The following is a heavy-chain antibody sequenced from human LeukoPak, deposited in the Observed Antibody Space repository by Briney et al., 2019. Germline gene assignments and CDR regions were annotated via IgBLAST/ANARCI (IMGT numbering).Heavy chain of an antibody. J-gene: IGHJ4*02. CDR3: ARDGGEWELDH. V-gene: IGHV3-48*03. D-gene: IGHD1-26*01. Sequence: GGSLRLSCAASGFTFSSYEVNWVRQAPGKGLEWISYISSSGSTIYYVDSVKGRFTISRDNANNSLYLQMNSLRAEDTAVYYCARDGGEWELDHWGQGTLVTVSS. CDR2: ISSSGSTI. CDR1: GFTFSSYE.